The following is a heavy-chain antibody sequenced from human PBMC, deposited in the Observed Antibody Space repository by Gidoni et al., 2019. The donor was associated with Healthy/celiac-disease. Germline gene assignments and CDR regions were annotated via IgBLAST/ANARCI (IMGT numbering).Heavy chain of an antibody. V-gene: IGHV3-33*01. CDR2: IWYVGSNK. CDR1: GFTFSSYG. Sequence: LSCAASGFTFSSYGMHWVRQAPGNGLERVAVIWYVGSNKYYADSVKGRFTISRDNSKNTLYLQMNSLRAEDTAVYYCARVGIAVAPFDAFDIWGQGTMVTVSS. CDR3: ARVGIAVAPFDAFDI. D-gene: IGHD6-19*01. J-gene: IGHJ3*02.